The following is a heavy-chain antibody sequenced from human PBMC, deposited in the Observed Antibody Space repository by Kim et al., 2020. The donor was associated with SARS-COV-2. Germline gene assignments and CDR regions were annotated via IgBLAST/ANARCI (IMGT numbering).Heavy chain of an antibody. CDR1: GFTFSSYG. J-gene: IGHJ4*02. CDR2: FTPDATTT. CDR3: AKAAGPSFGKYLES. D-gene: IGHD3-16*01. V-gene: IGHV3-23*01. Sequence: GGSLRLSCAASGFTFSSYGMSWVRQAPGKGLQWVSAFTPDATTTHYADSVEGRFIISRDNSKNTLYLEMNNLRADDTAVYFCAKAAGPSFGKYLESWGQGTQVTVSS.